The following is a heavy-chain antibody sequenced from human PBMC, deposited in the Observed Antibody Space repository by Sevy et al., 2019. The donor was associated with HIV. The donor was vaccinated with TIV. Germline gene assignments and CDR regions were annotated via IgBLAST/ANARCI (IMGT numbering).Heavy chain of an antibody. CDR1: GFTFSDYY. V-gene: IGHV3-11*01. J-gene: IGHJ4*02. D-gene: IGHD2-15*01. Sequence: GESLKISCAASGFTFSDYYMSWIRQAPGKGLEWVSYISSSGSTIYYADSVKGRFTISRDNAKNSLYLQMNSLRAEDTAVYYCARDPETVVVAATFDYWSQGTLVTVSS. CDR3: ARDPETVVVAATFDY. CDR2: ISSSGSTI.